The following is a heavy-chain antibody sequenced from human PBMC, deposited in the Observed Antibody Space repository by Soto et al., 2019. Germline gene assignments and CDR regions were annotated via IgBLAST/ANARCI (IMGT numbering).Heavy chain of an antibody. Sequence: EVQLLESGGGLVQPGGSLRLSCAASGFTFSSYAMSWVRQAPGKGLEWVSGISGSGGSTYYADSVKGRFTISRDNSKNTLYLKMHSLRAEDTAVYYCAKGYSSSWYYFDYWGQGTLVTVAS. CDR1: GFTFSSYA. CDR3: AKGYSSSWYYFDY. V-gene: IGHV3-23*01. CDR2: ISGSGGST. J-gene: IGHJ4*02. D-gene: IGHD6-13*01.